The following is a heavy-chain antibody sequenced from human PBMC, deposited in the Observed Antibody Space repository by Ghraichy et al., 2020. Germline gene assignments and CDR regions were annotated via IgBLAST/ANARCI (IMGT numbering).Heavy chain of an antibody. Sequence: SETLSLTCAISGDSVSSNSAAWNWIRQSPSRGLEWLGRTYYRSKWYNDYAVSVKSRITINPDTSKNQFSLQLNSVTPEDTAVYYCARRYCSSTSCYRTRDSGFDYWGQGTLVTVSS. D-gene: IGHD2-2*02. CDR2: TYYRSKWYN. J-gene: IGHJ4*02. V-gene: IGHV6-1*01. CDR3: ARRYCSSTSCYRTRDSGFDY. CDR1: GDSVSSNSAA.